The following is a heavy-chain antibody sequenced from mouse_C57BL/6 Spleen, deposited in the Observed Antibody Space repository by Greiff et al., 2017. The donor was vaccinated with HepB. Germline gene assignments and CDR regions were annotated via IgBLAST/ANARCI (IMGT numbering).Heavy chain of an antibody. CDR2: IYPGDGDT. CDR1: GYAFSSSW. D-gene: IGHD2-2*01. J-gene: IGHJ4*01. CDR3: ARRIYYGYYYAMDY. Sequence: VKLQESGPELVKPGASVKISCKASGYAFSSSWMNWVKQRPGKGLEWIGRIYPGDGDTNYNGKFKGKATLTADKSSSTAYMQLSSLTSEDSAVYCCARRIYYGYYYAMDYWGQGTSVTVSS. V-gene: IGHV1-82*01.